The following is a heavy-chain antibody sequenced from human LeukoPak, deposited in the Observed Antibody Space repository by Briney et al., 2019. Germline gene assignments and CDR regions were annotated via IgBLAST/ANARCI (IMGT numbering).Heavy chain of an antibody. CDR2: IIPIFGTA. CDR3: ARGAVLRGWYHY. V-gene: IGHV1-69*13. Sequence: ASVKVSCKASGGTSSSYAISWVRQAPGQGLEWMGGIIPIFGTANYAQKFQGRVTITADESTGTAYMELSSLRSEDTAVYYCARGAVLRGWYHYWGQGTLVTVSS. CDR1: GGTSSSYA. D-gene: IGHD6-19*01. J-gene: IGHJ4*02.